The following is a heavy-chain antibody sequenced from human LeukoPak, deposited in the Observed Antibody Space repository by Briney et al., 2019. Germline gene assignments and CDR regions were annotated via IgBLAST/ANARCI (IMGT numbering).Heavy chain of an antibody. CDR1: GDSISNSAYS. Sequence: TPSETLSLTCAVSGDSISNSAYSWTWIRQPPGKGLECIGYIYHSGDTYYNPSLKSRVTISVDRSKNHFSLKLNSVTAADTAVYYCARSRDVYNWNDKAFDFWGQGTLVTVSS. CDR2: IYHSGDT. CDR3: ARSRDVYNWNDKAFDF. V-gene: IGHV4-30-2*01. D-gene: IGHD1-20*01. J-gene: IGHJ4*02.